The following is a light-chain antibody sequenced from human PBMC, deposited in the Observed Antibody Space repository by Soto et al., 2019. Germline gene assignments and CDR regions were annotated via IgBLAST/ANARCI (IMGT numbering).Light chain of an antibody. CDR2: AAS. V-gene: IGKV3-20*01. Sequence: EIVLTQSPGTLSVSPGERATLSCRASQSVNSNYLGWYQKKPAQAPRLLIYAASSRATGVPDRFSGSGSGTDFTLTISRLEPEDFAVYYCQQYGTSPYTFGQGTKLDIK. CDR3: QQYGTSPYT. CDR1: QSVNSNY. J-gene: IGKJ2*01.